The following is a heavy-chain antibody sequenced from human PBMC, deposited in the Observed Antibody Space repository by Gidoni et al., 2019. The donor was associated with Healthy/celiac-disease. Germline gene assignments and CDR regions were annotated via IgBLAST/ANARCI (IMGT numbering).Heavy chain of an antibody. D-gene: IGHD3-3*01. CDR1: GITFRDYY. V-gene: IGHV3-11*01. CDR2: ISSSGSTI. Sequence: QVQLVESGGGLVKPGGSLRLSCAASGITFRDYYMSWLRQAPGKVLEWVSYISSSGSTIYYADSVKGRFTISRDNAKNSLYLQMNSLRAEDTAVYYCARAPTIFDAFDIWGQGTMVTVSS. J-gene: IGHJ3*02. CDR3: ARAPTIFDAFDI.